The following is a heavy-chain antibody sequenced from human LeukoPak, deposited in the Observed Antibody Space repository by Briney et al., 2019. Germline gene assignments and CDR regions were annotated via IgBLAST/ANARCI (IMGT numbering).Heavy chain of an antibody. D-gene: IGHD3-10*01. Sequence: GGSLRLSCAASGFTFSSHAMSWVRQAPGKGLEWVSAISGDGGRRGSTTTYYTDSVKGRFTISRDNSKNTLYLQMNSLRAEDTALYYCAKDCKKVRGVCWFDAWGQGTLVTVS. CDR1: GFTFSSHA. V-gene: IGHV3-23*01. CDR2: ISGDGGRRGSTTT. J-gene: IGHJ5*02. CDR3: AKDCKKVRGVCWFDA.